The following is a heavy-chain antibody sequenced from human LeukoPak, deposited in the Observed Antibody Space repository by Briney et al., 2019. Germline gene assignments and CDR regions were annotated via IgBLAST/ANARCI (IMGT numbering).Heavy chain of an antibody. Sequence: SGTLSLTCAVSGGSISSGGYSWSWIRQPPGKGLEWIGYIYHSGSTYYNPSLKSRVTISVDRSKNQFSLKLSSVTAADTAVYYCARQITMVRGVISSNWFDPWGQGTLVTVSS. CDR2: IYHSGST. D-gene: IGHD3-10*01. CDR3: ARQITMVRGVISSNWFDP. J-gene: IGHJ5*02. CDR1: GGSISSGGYS. V-gene: IGHV4-30-2*01.